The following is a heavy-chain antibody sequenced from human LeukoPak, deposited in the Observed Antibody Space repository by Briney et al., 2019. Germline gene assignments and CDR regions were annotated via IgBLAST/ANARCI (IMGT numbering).Heavy chain of an antibody. CDR3: ARDLRGIALDAFDI. V-gene: IGHV1-2*02. CDR1: GYTFTGYY. Sequence: ASVTVSCKASGYTFTGYYMHWVRQAPGQGLEWMGWINPNSGGTNYAQKFQGRVTMTRDTSISTAYMELSRLRSDDTAVYYCARDLRGIALDAFDIWGQGTMVTVSS. J-gene: IGHJ3*02. CDR2: INPNSGGT. D-gene: IGHD6-13*01.